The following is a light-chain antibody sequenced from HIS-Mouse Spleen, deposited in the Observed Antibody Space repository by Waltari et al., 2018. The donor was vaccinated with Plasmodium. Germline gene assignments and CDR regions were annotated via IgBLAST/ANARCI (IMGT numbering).Light chain of an antibody. CDR1: QSVSSN. CDR2: GAS. J-gene: IGKJ3*01. CDR3: QQYNNWSFT. Sequence: EIAMTQSPATLSVSPGERATLSCRASQSVSSNFAWYQQKPVQAPRLLIYGASTRATCIPARFSGSESVTECTLTISSLQSEDFAVYYCQQYNNWSFTFGPGTRVDIK. V-gene: IGKV3-15*01.